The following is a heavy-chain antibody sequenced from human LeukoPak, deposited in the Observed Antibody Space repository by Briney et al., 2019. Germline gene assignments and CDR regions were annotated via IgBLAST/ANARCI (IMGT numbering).Heavy chain of an antibody. CDR2: ITNSGNT. Sequence: SETLSLTCTVSGDSISSTGRHWTWIRQLPGKGLEWIGYITNSGNTYYTPFLRSRLTISVDTSANQFSLRLSALTAADTAMYYCATASGNSFFDYWGQGTLVIVSS. V-gene: IGHV4-31*03. CDR1: GDSISSTGRH. D-gene: IGHD3-10*01. J-gene: IGHJ4*02. CDR3: ATASGNSFFDY.